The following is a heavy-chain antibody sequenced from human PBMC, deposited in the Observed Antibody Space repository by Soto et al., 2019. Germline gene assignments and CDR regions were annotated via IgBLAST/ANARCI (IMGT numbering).Heavy chain of an antibody. Sequence: SETLSLTCTVSGGSISSSSYYWGWIRQPPGKGLEWIGSIYYSGSTYYNPSLKSRVTISVDTSKNQFSLKLSSVTAADTAVYYCARPGMEGGGYDILTGYYPGGAFDIWGQGTMVTVSS. CDR1: GGSISSSSYY. J-gene: IGHJ3*02. V-gene: IGHV4-39*01. CDR3: ARPGMEGGGYDILTGYYPGGAFDI. D-gene: IGHD3-9*01. CDR2: IYYSGST.